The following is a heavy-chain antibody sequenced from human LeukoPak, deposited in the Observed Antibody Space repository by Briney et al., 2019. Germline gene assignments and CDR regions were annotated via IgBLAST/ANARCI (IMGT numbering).Heavy chain of an antibody. CDR2: IKSDGSSI. Sequence: GGSLRLSCAASGFTFSSYWMHWVRQVPGKGLVWLSRIKSDGSSISYADSVKGRFTISRDNAKNTLHLQMNSLRVEDTAVYYCARDLQYDSGGYLLYWGQGTLVTVSS. V-gene: IGHV3-74*01. CDR1: GFTFSSYW. D-gene: IGHD3-10*01. CDR3: ARDLQYDSGGYLLY. J-gene: IGHJ4*02.